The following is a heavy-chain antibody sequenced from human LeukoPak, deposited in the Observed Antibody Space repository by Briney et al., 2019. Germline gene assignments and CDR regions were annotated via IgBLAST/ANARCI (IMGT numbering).Heavy chain of an antibody. V-gene: IGHV1-2*02. Sequence: ASVKVSCKASGYTFTVYYMHWVRQTPGQGLEWMGWINPNSGGTNYGQKFQGRVTMTRDTSISTTYMEVASLTSDDTAIYYCTRGVAVTNSRHFDLWGQGTLVIVSS. J-gene: IGHJ4*02. CDR1: GYTFTVYY. D-gene: IGHD2-21*02. CDR3: TRGVAVTNSRHFDL. CDR2: INPNSGGT.